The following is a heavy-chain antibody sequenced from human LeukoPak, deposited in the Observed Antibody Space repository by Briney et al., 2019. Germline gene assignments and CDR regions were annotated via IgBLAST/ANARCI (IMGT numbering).Heavy chain of an antibody. J-gene: IGHJ6*03. CDR3: AAGYYMDV. V-gene: IGHV3-74*01. CDR1: GFTFGSSW. CDR2: INSDGSST. Sequence: GGSRRLSCAASGFTFGSSWMHGVRQAPGKGLLWVSRINSDGSSTSYADSVEGRFTISRDNAKNTLYLQMNSLRAEDTAVYYCAAGYYMDVWGKGTTVTVSS.